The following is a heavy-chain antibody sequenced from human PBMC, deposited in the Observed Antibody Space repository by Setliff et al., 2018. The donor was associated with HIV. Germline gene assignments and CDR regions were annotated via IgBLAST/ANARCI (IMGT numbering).Heavy chain of an antibody. CDR1: GYIFTDYY. V-gene: IGHV1-2*02. CDR3: ARDGGGPGDYYYYYMDV. Sequence: ASVKVSCKASGYIFTDYYIHWVRQAPGQGLEWMGWINPNGGYTNYAQKFLGRVTMTQDTSFTTAYLELSRLGSDDTAVYYCARDGGGPGDYYYYYMDVWAKGTTVTVSS. CDR2: INPNGGYT. J-gene: IGHJ6*03. D-gene: IGHD3-16*01.